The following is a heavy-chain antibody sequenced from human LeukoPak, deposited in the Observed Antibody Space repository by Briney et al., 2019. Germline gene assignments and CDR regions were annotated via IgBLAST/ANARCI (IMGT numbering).Heavy chain of an antibody. V-gene: IGHV1-2*06. Sequence: ASVKVSCKASGYTFTGYYMHWVRQAPGRGLEWMGRINPNSGGTNYAQKFQGRVTMTRDTSISTAYMELSRLRSDDTAVYYCARSRYYYDSSGYTEDAFDIWGQGTMVTVSS. D-gene: IGHD3-22*01. CDR1: GYTFTGYY. J-gene: IGHJ3*02. CDR3: ARSRYYYDSSGYTEDAFDI. CDR2: INPNSGGT.